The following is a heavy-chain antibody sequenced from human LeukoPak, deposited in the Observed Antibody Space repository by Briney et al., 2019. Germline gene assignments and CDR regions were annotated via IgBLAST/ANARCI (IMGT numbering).Heavy chain of an antibody. J-gene: IGHJ4*02. CDR2: ISYDGSNK. Sequence: PGGSLRLSCAASGFTFSSYAMHWVRQAPGKGLEWVAVISYDGSNKYYADSVKGRFTISRDNSKNTLYLQMSSLRAEDTAVYYCARGALTTENYFDYWGQGTLVTVSS. CDR3: ARGALTTENYFDY. V-gene: IGHV3-30*04. CDR1: GFTFSSYA. D-gene: IGHD4-11*01.